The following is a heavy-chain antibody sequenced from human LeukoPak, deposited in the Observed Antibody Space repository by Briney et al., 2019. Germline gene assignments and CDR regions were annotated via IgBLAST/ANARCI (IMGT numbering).Heavy chain of an antibody. CDR3: AGRAARFFDY. J-gene: IGHJ4*02. CDR2: IFYSGSS. CDR1: GDSLNSYY. D-gene: IGHD6-25*01. V-gene: IGHV4-59*01. Sequence: SETLSLTCTVSGDSLNSYYWSWIRQPPGEGLQWIGYIFYSGSSNYNASLRSRGAISVDTSKKQFSLKLTSVTAADTAVYYCAGRAARFFDYWGQGILVTVSS.